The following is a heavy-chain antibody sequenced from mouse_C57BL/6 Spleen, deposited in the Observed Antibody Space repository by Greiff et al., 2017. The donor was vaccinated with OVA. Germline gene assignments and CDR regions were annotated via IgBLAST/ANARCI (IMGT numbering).Heavy chain of an antibody. Sequence: VQLQQPGAELVMPGASVKLSCKASGYTFTSYWMHWVKQRPGQGLEWIGEIDPSDSYTNYNQKFKGKSTLTVDKSSSTAYMQLSSLTSEDSAVYYCARGGGDYAMDYWGKGTSVTVSS. CDR2: IDPSDSYT. V-gene: IGHV1-69*01. CDR3: ARGGGDYAMDY. J-gene: IGHJ4*01. CDR1: GYTFTSYW.